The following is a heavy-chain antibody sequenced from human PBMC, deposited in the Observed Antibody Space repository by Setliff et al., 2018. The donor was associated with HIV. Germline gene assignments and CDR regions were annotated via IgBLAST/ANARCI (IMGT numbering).Heavy chain of an antibody. D-gene: IGHD2-21*02. CDR1: GGSISNSRYY. J-gene: IGHJ1*01. Sequence: SETLSLTCTVSGGSISNSRYYWSWIRQPPGKGLEWIGSIYYSGSTNYNPSLKSRVTISVDTSKNQFSLKLSSVTAADTAVYYCASTYCGGDCYSRYFQHWGQGTLVTVSS. V-gene: IGHV4-39*07. CDR2: IYYSGST. CDR3: ASTYCGGDCYSRYFQH.